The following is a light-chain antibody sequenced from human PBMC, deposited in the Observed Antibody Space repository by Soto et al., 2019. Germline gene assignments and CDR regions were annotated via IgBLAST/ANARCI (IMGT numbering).Light chain of an antibody. J-gene: IGKJ1*01. V-gene: IGKV1-17*01. CDR1: QGVTNH. Sequence: DIQMTQSPSSLSASVGDRVTITCRASQGVTNHLAWYQQKPGEAPKRLVYDVSSLQSGVPSRFSRSDSGTEFKLTNISLHPQDLATYYCLQHNEFPCPVGQGPKVEMK. CDR2: DVS. CDR3: LQHNEFPCP.